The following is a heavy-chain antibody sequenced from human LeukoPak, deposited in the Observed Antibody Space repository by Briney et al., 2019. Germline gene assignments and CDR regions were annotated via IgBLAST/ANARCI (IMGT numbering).Heavy chain of an antibody. V-gene: IGHV1-46*01. CDR2: INPSGGST. CDR1: GGTFSSYA. J-gene: IGHJ4*02. Sequence: ASVKVSCKASGGTFSSYAISWVRQAPGQGLEWMGIINPSGGSTSYAQKFQGRVTMTRDTFTSTVYMELSSLRSEDTAVYYCARSRGRSGNFDYWGQGTLVTVSS. D-gene: IGHD3-10*01. CDR3: ARSRGRSGNFDY.